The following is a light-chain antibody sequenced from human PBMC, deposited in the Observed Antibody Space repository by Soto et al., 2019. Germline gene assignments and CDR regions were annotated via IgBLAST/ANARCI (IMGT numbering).Light chain of an antibody. CDR2: DAS. CDR1: QSVSNS. CDR3: QQTYSVPHS. V-gene: IGKV3-11*01. J-gene: IGKJ2*03. Sequence: EIVLTQSPATLSLSPGDRATLSCRASQSVSNSLAWYQQKPGQAPRLLIHDASERAAGIPARFSGSGSGTDFTLTISSLEPEDFATYYCQQTYSVPHSFGQGTKLEIK.